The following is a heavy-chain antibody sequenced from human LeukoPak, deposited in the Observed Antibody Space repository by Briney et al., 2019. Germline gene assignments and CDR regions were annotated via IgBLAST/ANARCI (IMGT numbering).Heavy chain of an antibody. CDR1: GFTFSSYA. CDR3: AKGGGNWNAFVWY. J-gene: IGHJ4*02. V-gene: IGHV3-23*01. Sequence: ALRLSCAASGFTFSSYAMSWVRQAPGKGLERVSAISGSGGSTYYADSVKGRFTISRDNSKNTLYLQMNSLRAEDTAVYYCAKGGGNWNAFVWYWGQGTLVTVSS. D-gene: IGHD1-20*01. CDR2: ISGSGGST.